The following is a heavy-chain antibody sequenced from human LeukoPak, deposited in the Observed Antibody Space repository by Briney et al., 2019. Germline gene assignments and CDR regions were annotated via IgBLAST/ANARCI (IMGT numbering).Heavy chain of an antibody. J-gene: IGHJ4*02. CDR2: ISYDGSNN. CDR3: AKGSSPLRSFDWHLDY. V-gene: IGHV3-30*18. CDR1: GFTFSSYG. Sequence: TGGSLRLSCAASGFTFSSYGMHWVRQPPGKGLEWVAVISYDGSNNYYADSVKGRFTISRDNSKNTLYLQMNSLRAEDTAVYYCAKGSSPLRSFDWHLDYWGQGTLVTVSS. D-gene: IGHD3-9*01.